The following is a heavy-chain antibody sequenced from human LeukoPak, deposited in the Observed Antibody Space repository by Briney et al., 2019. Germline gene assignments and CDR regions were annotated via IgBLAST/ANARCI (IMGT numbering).Heavy chain of an antibody. J-gene: IGHJ4*02. CDR1: GYAFTNYA. CDR2: INPSGGTT. Sequence: ASVKVSCKASGYAFTNYAISWVRQAPGQGLEWMGIINPSGGTTSYAQNFQGRVTMTRDTSTSTVYMELSSLISEDTAVYYCARGWSGSWRPNFEYWGQGTLVTVSS. CDR3: ARGWSGSWRPNFEY. V-gene: IGHV1-46*01. D-gene: IGHD2-15*01.